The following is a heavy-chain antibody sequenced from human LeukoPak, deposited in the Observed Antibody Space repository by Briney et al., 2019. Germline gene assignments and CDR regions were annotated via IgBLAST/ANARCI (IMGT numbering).Heavy chain of an antibody. D-gene: IGHD6-13*01. CDR3: ARRIAAAAYDS. CDR2: IGTNGGST. J-gene: IGHJ4*02. V-gene: IGHV3-64*01. Sequence: PGRSLRLSCAASGFTFSSYNMHWVRQAPGKGLECVSGIGTNGGSTYYANSVKGRFTISRDNFKNTLYLQMGSLRVEDMAVYYCARRIAAAAYDSWGQGTLVTVSS. CDR1: GFTFSSYN.